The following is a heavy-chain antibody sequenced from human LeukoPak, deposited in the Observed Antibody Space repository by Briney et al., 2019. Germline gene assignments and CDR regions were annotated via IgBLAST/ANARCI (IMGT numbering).Heavy chain of an antibody. CDR2: IIPIFGTA. CDR1: GGTFSGYA. D-gene: IGHD3-22*01. V-gene: IGHV1-69*05. CDR3: ARGFSPYYYDSSGNDDAFDI. J-gene: IGHJ3*02. Sequence: SVKVSCKASGGTFSGYAISWVRQAPGQGLEWMGGIIPIFGTANYAQKFQGRVTITTDESTSTAYMELSSLRSEDTAVYYCARGFSPYYYDSSGNDDAFDIWGQGTMVTVSS.